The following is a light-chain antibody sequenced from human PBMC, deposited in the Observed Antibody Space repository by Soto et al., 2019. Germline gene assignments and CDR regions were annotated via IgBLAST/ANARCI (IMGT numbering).Light chain of an antibody. CDR2: SAS. CDR1: QSVTSNY. J-gene: IGKJ3*01. V-gene: IGKV3-20*01. CDR3: QQYGSSPFT. Sequence: EIVLTQSPGTLSLSPGERATLSCRASQSVTSNYLAWYQQKPGQAPRLLIYSASSRATGIPDRFSSSGSGTDFTLSISRLEPEDFAVFYCQQYGSSPFTFGPGTKVDIK.